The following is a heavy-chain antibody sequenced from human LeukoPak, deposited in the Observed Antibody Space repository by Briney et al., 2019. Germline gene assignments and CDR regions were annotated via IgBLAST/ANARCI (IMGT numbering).Heavy chain of an antibody. CDR3: ARDSLDPGEYTT. V-gene: IGHV4-39*07. D-gene: IGHD7-27*01. J-gene: IGHJ4*02. Sequence: ASETLSLTCTVSGGSISSSSYYWGWIRQPPGKGLEWIGSIYYSGSTYYNPSLKSRVTISVDTSKNQFSLKLSSVTAADTAVYYCARDSLDPGEYTTWGQGTLVTVSS. CDR1: GGSISSSSYY. CDR2: IYYSGST.